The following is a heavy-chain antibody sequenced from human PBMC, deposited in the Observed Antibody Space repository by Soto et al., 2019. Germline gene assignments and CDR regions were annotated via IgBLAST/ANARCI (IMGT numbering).Heavy chain of an antibody. J-gene: IGHJ4*02. D-gene: IGHD2-15*01. V-gene: IGHV3-15*07. CDR1: GFSYSNAW. CDR2: IKSKTDGGTI. CDR3: TTRGSLGY. Sequence: EVQLVESGGGLVKPGESLRLSCAASGFSYSNAWINWVRQAPGKGLEWVGRIKSKTDGGTIDYAAPVKGRFIISRDDSSNTLYLQMNSLKTEDTAVYYCTTRGSLGYWGQGTLVTVSS.